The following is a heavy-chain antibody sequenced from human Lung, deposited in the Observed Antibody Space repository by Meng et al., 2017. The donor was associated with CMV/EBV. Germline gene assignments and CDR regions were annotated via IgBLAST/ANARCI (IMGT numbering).Heavy chain of an antibody. V-gene: IGHV4-34*01. CDR3: STSPDGPAGFDY. CDR1: GGSLSGHY. Sequence: XXSLTCGAYGGSLSGHYRSWIRQSPGKGLEWIGEIYHTGVTNYHPSLKSRVTISLDTSKMQFSLKLTSVTAADTAVYYCSTSPDGPAGFDYWGQGVLVTVSS. CDR2: IYHTGVT. D-gene: IGHD2-2*01. J-gene: IGHJ4*02.